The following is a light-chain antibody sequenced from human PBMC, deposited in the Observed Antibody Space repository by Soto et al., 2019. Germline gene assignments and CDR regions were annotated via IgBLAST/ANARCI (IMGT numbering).Light chain of an antibody. CDR3: HQCATSPLT. Sequence: EIVLTQSPGTLSLAPGERATLSCRASQSVGHNYLAWFQQKPGQAPSLLIHDAIRRATGIPDRFSGSVSGTDFTITISRLEPEDFAVYYCHQCATSPLTFGGGTKVEIK. CDR1: QSVGHNY. J-gene: IGKJ4*01. V-gene: IGKV3-20*01. CDR2: DAI.